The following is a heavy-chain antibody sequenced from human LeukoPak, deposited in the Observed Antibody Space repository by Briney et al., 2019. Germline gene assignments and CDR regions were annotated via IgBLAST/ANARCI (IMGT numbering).Heavy chain of an antibody. J-gene: IGHJ4*02. D-gene: IGHD3-22*01. CDR2: IQKDGSEK. CDR3: VRLWDNSGFFGY. Sequence: GGSLRLSCAASGFTFSSYWMSWVRQAPGKGLEWVANIQKDGSEKHYVASVEGRFTISRDNAENSLFLQLNSLRADDTAVYYCVRLWDNSGFFGYWGQGALVTVSS. CDR1: GFTFSSYW. V-gene: IGHV3-7*01.